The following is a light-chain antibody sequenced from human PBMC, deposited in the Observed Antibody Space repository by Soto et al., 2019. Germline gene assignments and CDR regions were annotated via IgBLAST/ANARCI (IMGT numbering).Light chain of an antibody. CDR3: QQYNSWT. Sequence: DIQMTQSPSTLSASVGDRVTITCRASQSISSWLAWYQQKPGKAPKLLIYKASSLESGVPSRFTGSGSGTEFTLTISSLQPDDFATYYSQQYNSWTFGQGAKVDIK. CDR1: QSISSW. CDR2: KAS. J-gene: IGKJ1*01. V-gene: IGKV1-5*03.